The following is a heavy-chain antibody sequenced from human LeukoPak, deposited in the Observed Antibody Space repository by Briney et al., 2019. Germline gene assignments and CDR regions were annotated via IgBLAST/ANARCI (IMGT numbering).Heavy chain of an antibody. J-gene: IGHJ4*02. CDR3: ARGSSYYDSSGYYYRFDY. CDR1: GGTFSSYA. D-gene: IGHD3-22*01. CDR2: IIPIFGTV. Sequence: SVKVSCKASGGTFSSYAISWVRQAPGQGLEWMGGIIPIFGTVNYAQKFQGRVTITADESTSTAYMELSSLRSEDTTVYYCARGSSYYDSSGYYYRFDYWGQGTLVTVSS. V-gene: IGHV1-69*01.